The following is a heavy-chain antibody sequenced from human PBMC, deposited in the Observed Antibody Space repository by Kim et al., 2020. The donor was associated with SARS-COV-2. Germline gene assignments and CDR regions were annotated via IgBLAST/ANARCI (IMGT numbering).Heavy chain of an antibody. CDR1: GYTFTSYG. D-gene: IGHD1-1*01. CDR2: ISTFNGNT. J-gene: IGHJ4*02. Sequence: ASVKVSCKTSGYTFTSYGVVWVRQAPGQGLEWVGWISTFNGNTKYAQKFLGRVAMTTDASTHTAYLQLKSLESGDTGVYFCARTNWNGLSHFDYWGQG. V-gene: IGHV1-18*01. CDR3: ARTNWNGLSHFDY.